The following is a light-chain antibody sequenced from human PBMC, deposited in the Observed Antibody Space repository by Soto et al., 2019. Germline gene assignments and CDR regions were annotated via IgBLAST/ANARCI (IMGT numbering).Light chain of an antibody. Sequence: AIRMTQSPSSLSASTGDRVTITCRASQGISSYLAWYQQKPGKAPKLLIYAASTSQSGVPSRFSGSGSGTDFTLTISCLQYEDFATYYCQQYYSYPRTFGQGTKVDIK. V-gene: IGKV1-8*01. CDR1: QGISSY. CDR2: AAS. CDR3: QQYYSYPRT. J-gene: IGKJ1*01.